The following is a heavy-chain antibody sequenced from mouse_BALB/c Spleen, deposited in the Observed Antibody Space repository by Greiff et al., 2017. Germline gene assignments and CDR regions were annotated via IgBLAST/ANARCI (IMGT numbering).Heavy chain of an antibody. Sequence: EVQVVESGGGLVQPGGSRKLSCAASGFTFSSFGMHWVRQAPEKGLEWVAYISSGSSTIYYADTVKGRFTISRDNPKNTLFLQMTSLRSEDTAMYYCAREYGLFDYWGQGTTLTVSS. D-gene: IGHD2-10*02. CDR1: GFTFSSFG. V-gene: IGHV5-17*02. CDR2: ISSGSSTI. CDR3: AREYGLFDY. J-gene: IGHJ2*01.